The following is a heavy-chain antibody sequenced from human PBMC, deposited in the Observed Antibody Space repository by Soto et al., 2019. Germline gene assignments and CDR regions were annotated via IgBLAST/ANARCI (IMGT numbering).Heavy chain of an antibody. V-gene: IGHV4-4*07. Sequence: SETLSLTCHVSGDSIDRFYWSWIRQPAGKGLEWIGHIYSTGLTNYNPSLRSRVIMSVDSPKSQFSLKLTSVTAADTAVYFCARDWELPSFDSWGPGTLVTVSS. CDR2: IYSTGLT. D-gene: IGHD1-7*01. J-gene: IGHJ4*02. CDR1: GDSIDRFY. CDR3: ARDWELPSFDS.